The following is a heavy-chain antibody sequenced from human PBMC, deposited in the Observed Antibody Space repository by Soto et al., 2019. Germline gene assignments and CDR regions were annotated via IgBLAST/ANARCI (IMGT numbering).Heavy chain of an antibody. V-gene: IGHV6-1*01. Sequence: SQTLSLTCAISGDSVSSNSAAWSWIRLSPSRGLEWLGRTHYRSKWYNDYAVSVKSRITISPDTSKNQFTLQLNSVTPDDTAVYYCAREGAWIQLWSSPFDYLGQGTLVTVSS. J-gene: IGHJ4*02. D-gene: IGHD5-18*01. CDR1: GDSVSSNSAA. CDR3: AREGAWIQLWSSPFDY. CDR2: THYRSKWYN.